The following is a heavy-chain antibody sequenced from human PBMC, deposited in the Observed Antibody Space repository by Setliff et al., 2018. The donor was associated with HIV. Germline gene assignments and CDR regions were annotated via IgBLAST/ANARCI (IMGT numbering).Heavy chain of an antibody. V-gene: IGHV1-69*05. CDR2: IIPIFGTA. J-gene: IGHJ3*02. CDR3: ARVGEYYDYVWGSSRSRNAFDI. Sequence: ASVKVSCKASGGTFSSYAISWVRQAPGQGLEWMGGIIPIFGTANYAQKFQGRVTMTRDTSTSTVYMELSSLRAEDTAVYYCARVGEYYDYVWGSSRSRNAFDIWGQGTMVTVSS. CDR1: GGTFSSYA. D-gene: IGHD3-16*02.